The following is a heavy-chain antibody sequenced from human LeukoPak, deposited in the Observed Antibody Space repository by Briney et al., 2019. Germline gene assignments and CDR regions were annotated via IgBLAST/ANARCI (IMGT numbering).Heavy chain of an antibody. Sequence: GASVKVSCKASGYTFTSYAMNWVRQAPGQGLEWMGWINTNTGNPTYAQGFTGRFVFSLDTSVSTAYLQISSLKAEDTAVYYCAREGAGYSSSFDAFDIWGQGTMVTVSS. CDR2: INTNTGNP. J-gene: IGHJ3*02. D-gene: IGHD6-13*01. V-gene: IGHV7-4-1*02. CDR3: AREGAGYSSSFDAFDI. CDR1: GYTFTSYA.